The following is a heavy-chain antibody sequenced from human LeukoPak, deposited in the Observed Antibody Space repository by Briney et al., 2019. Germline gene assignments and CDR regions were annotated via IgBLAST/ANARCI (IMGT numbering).Heavy chain of an antibody. Sequence: SETLSLTCAVYSGSFSGYYWSWIRQPPGKGLEWIGEINHSGSTNYNPSLKSRVTISVDTSKNQFSLKLSSVTAADTAVYYCARASPGASETYYYYGMDVWGQGTTVTVPS. CDR2: INHSGST. D-gene: IGHD2-2*01. CDR1: SGSFSGYY. J-gene: IGHJ6*02. V-gene: IGHV4-34*01. CDR3: ARASPGASETYYYYGMDV.